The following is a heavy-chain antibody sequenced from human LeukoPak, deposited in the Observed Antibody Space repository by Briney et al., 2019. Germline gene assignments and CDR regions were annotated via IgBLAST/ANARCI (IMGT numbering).Heavy chain of an antibody. Sequence: GGSLRLSCAASGFTFSDYYMSWIRQAPGKGLEWVSYISSSGSTIYYADSVEGRFTISRDNAKNSLYLQMNSLRAEDTAVYYCAREQDYYDSSGPHYYFDYWGQGTLVTVSS. CDR1: GFTFSDYY. CDR2: ISSSGSTI. J-gene: IGHJ4*02. V-gene: IGHV3-11*01. D-gene: IGHD3-22*01. CDR3: AREQDYYDSSGPHYYFDY.